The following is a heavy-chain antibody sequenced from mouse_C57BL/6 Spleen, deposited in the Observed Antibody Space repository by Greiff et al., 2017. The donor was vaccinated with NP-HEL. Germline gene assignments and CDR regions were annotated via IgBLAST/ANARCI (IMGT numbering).Heavy chain of an antibody. CDR3: AKTAQARGSWFAY. V-gene: IGHV1-77*01. D-gene: IGHD3-2*02. Sequence: VQLQQSGAELVKPGASVKISCKASGYTFTDYYINWVKQRPGQGLEWIGKIGPGSGSTYYNEKFKGKATLTADKSSSTAFMQLSSLTSEDSAVYFCAKTAQARGSWFAYWGQGTLVTVSA. CDR1: GYTFTDYY. J-gene: IGHJ3*01. CDR2: IGPGSGST.